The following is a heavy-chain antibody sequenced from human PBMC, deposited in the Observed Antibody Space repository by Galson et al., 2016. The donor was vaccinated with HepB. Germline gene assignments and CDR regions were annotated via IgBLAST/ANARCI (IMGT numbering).Heavy chain of an antibody. J-gene: IGHJ4*02. Sequence: SLRLSCAASGFAFSNYAMHWVRQAPGKGLEWVAAVSYDGRNKYYADSVKGRFTISRDNSKNTVYLQMNRLRVEDTAVYYCAKNDILAGYSAFDYWGQGTLATVSS. D-gene: IGHD3-9*01. CDR3: AKNDILAGYSAFDY. CDR2: VSYDGRNK. CDR1: GFAFSNYA. V-gene: IGHV3-30*18.